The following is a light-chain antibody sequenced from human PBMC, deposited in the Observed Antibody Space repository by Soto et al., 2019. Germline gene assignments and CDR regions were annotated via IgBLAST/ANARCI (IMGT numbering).Light chain of an antibody. J-gene: IGKJ2*01. CDR2: GAY. V-gene: IGKV3-15*01. CDR3: QQYNNWTPYT. CDR1: QSVSSN. Sequence: DTVMTQSPATLSVSPGERATLSCRASQSVSSNLAWYQQKPGQAPRLLIYGAYTRATGIPARFSGSGSGTEFTLTLSSLQSEDFAVYYCQQYNNWTPYTFGQGTKLEIK.